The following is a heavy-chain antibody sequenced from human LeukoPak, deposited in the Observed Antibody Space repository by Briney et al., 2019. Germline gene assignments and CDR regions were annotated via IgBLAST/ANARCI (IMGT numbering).Heavy chain of an antibody. J-gene: IGHJ6*02. CDR1: GFIFSSYW. V-gene: IGHV3-7*01. CDR2: IKQDGSEK. Sequence: GGSLRLSCAASGFIFSSYWMSWVRQAPGKGLEWVANIKQDGSEKYYVDSVKGRFTISRDNAKNSLYLQMNSLRAEDTAVYYCARDFRYYYYYAIDVWGQGTTVTVSS. CDR3: ARDFRYYYYYAIDV.